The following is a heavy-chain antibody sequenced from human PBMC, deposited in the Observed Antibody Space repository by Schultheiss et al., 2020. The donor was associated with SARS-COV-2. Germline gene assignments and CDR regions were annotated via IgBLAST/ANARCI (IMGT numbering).Heavy chain of an antibody. V-gene: IGHV4-30-2*01. CDR2: IYHSGST. Sequence: SETLSLTCAVSGGSISSGGYSWSWIRQPPGKGLEWIGYIYHSGSTYYNPSLKSRVTMSVDTSKNQFSLKLSSVTAVDTAVYYCARSGSGDYAEDAFDIWGQGTMVTVSS. D-gene: IGHD4-17*01. J-gene: IGHJ3*02. CDR1: GGSISSGGYS. CDR3: ARSGSGDYAEDAFDI.